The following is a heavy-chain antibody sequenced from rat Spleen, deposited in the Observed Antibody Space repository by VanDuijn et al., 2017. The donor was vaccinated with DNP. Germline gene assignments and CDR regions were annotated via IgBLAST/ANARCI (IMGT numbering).Heavy chain of an antibody. Sequence: EVQLVESGGGLVRPGRSLKLSCAASGFIFSNYDMAWVRQAPTKGLEWVASITSSGDNTFYRDSVKGRFTVSRDNAKSTLYLQMDSLRSEDTATYYCATEDYGYPFDYWGQGVMVTVSS. CDR1: GFIFSNYD. CDR2: ITSSGDNT. CDR3: ATEDYGYPFDY. J-gene: IGHJ2*01. D-gene: IGHD1-7*01. V-gene: IGHV5-27*01.